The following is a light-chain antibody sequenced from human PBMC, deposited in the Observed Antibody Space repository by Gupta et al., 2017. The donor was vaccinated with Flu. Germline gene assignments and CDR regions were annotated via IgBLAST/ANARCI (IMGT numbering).Light chain of an antibody. CDR1: TGAVTSGHY. Sequence: QAVVTQEPSLTVSPGGTVTLTCGSSTGAVTSGHYPYWFQQKPGQAPRTLMYDTSNKHSWTPARFSGSRLGGKAALTLSGAQPEDEAEYYCLLYYSGARPVFGGGTKLTVL. CDR2: DTS. V-gene: IGLV7-46*01. CDR3: LLYYSGARPV. J-gene: IGLJ3*02.